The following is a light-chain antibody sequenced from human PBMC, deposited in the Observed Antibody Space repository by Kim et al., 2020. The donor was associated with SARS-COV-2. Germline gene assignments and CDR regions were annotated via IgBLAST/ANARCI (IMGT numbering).Light chain of an antibody. CDR3: QQYVGSFGIT. J-gene: IGKJ4*01. CDR2: GAS. CDR1: QSVSSNF. Sequence: EIVLTQSPGTLSLSPRERATLSCMASQSVSSNFLAWYQQKPGQAPRLLIYGASNSATVIPDRFSGSGSGTDFTLTINRLEPEDFAMYYCQQYVGSFGITLGGGTKVESK. V-gene: IGKV3-20*01.